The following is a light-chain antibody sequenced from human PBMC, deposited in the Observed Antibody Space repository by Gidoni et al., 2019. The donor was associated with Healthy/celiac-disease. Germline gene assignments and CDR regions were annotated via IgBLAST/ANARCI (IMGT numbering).Light chain of an antibody. CDR1: ALPKQY. V-gene: IGLV3-25*03. Sequence: SYELTQPPSVSVSPGQTARNTCSGDALPKQYAYWYQQKPGQAPVLVIYKDSERPSGIPARFSGSSSGTTVTLTISGVQAEDEADYYCQSADSSGTYHVVFGGGTKLTVL. J-gene: IGLJ2*01. CDR2: KDS. CDR3: QSADSSGTYHVV.